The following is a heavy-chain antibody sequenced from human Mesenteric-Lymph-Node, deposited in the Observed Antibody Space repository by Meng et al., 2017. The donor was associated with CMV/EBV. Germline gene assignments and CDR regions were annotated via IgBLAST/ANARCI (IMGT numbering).Heavy chain of an antibody. CDR2: INPNSGGT. CDR1: GYTFTGHY. CDR3: ARDLYLVVPAALERSLGQYYYYGLDV. Sequence: ASVKVSCKASGYTFTGHYIHWVRQAPGQGLEWMGWINPNSGGTNYAQKFQGRVTMTRDTSISTAYMELSRLRSGDTAVYFCARDLYLVVPAALERSLGQYYYYGLDVWGHGTTVTVSS. J-gene: IGHJ6*02. V-gene: IGHV1-2*02. D-gene: IGHD2-2*01.